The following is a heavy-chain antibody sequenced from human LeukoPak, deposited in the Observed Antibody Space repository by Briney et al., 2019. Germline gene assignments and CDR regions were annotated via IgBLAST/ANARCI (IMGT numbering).Heavy chain of an antibody. J-gene: IGHJ4*02. CDR2: IYYSGST. CDR3: ARGPIEGYCSGGSCYFVDY. CDR1: GGSISSGGYY. D-gene: IGHD2-15*01. Sequence: SETLSLTCTVSGGSISSGGYYWNWIRQHPGKGLEWIGYIYYSGSTYYNPSLKSRVTISVDTSKNQFSLKLSSVTAADTAVYYCARGPIEGYCSGGSCYFVDYWGQGTLVTVSS. V-gene: IGHV4-31*03.